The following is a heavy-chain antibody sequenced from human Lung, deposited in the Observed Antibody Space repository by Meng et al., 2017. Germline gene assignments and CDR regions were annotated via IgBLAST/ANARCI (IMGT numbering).Heavy chain of an antibody. CDR1: GGSFSDYH. CDR2: INHSGST. V-gene: IGHV4-34*01. D-gene: IGHD4-11*01. J-gene: IGHJ4*02. CDR3: ARGPTTMAHDFDY. Sequence: QVQLQQWGAGPLKPAVSLSLACVVSGGSFSDYHWSWIRQPPGKGLEWIGEINHSGSTNYNPSLESRATISVDTSQNNLSLKLSSVTAADSAVYYCARGPTTMAHDFDYWGQGTLVTVSS.